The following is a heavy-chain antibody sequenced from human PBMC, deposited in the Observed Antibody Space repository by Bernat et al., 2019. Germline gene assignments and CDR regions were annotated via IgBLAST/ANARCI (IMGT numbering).Heavy chain of an antibody. Sequence: VQLQESGPGLVKPSGTLSLTCAVSGGSISSSNWWSWVRQPPGKGLDWIGAIYHSGSTNYNPSLKSRVTISVDKSKNQFALKLSSVTAADTAVYYCARDTRGWNDAFDIWGQGTMVTVSS. D-gene: IGHD1-1*01. CDR1: GGSISSSNW. CDR3: ARDTRGWNDAFDI. J-gene: IGHJ3*02. V-gene: IGHV4-4*02. CDR2: IYHSGST.